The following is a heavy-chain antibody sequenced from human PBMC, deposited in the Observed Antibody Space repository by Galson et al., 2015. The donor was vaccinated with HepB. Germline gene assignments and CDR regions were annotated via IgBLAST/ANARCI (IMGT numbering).Heavy chain of an antibody. CDR2: IIPILGIA. CDR1: GGTFSSYT. V-gene: IGHV1-69*02. J-gene: IGHJ4*02. CDR3: ASNCGGDCYSFDY. D-gene: IGHD2-21*02. Sequence: SVKVSCKASGGTFSSYTISWVRQAPGQGLEWMGRIIPILGIANYAQKFQGRVTITADKSTSTAYMELSSLRSEDTAVYYCASNCGGDCYSFDYWGQGTLVTVSS.